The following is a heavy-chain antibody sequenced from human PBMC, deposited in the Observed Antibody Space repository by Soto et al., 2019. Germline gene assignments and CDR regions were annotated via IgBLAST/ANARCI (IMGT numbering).Heavy chain of an antibody. V-gene: IGHV1-69*13. D-gene: IGHD6-13*01. CDR3: ARGIAAAGELDY. CDR1: GGTFSSYA. CDR2: IIPIFGTA. Sequence: ASVKVSCKASGGTFSSYAISWVRQAPGQGLEWMGGIIPIFGTANYAQKFQGRVTITADESTSTAYMELSSLRSEDTAVYYCARGIAAAGELDYWGQGTLVTVSS. J-gene: IGHJ4*02.